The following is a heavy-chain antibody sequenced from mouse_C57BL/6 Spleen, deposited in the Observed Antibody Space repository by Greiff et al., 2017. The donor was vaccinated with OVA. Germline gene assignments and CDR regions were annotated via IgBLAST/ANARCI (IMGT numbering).Heavy chain of an antibody. CDR1: GYTFTSYW. D-gene: IGHD3-3*01. Sequence: QVQLKQPGAELVKPGASVKLSCKASGYTFTSYWMQWVKQRPGQGLEWIGEIDPSDSYTNYNQKFKGKATLTVDTSSSTAYMQLSSLTSEDSAVYYCARKESYSGFDYWGQGTTLTVSS. CDR2: IDPSDSYT. CDR3: ARKESYSGFDY. V-gene: IGHV1-50*01. J-gene: IGHJ2*01.